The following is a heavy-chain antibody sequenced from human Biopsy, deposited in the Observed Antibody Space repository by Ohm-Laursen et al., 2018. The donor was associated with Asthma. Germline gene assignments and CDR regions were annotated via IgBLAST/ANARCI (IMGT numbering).Heavy chain of an antibody. CDR1: GFTFSSYG. CDR3: AKDVGWELPQYYFDY. J-gene: IGHJ4*02. Sequence: LRLSCAASGFTFSSYGMHWVRQAPGKGLEWVAVISYDGSNKYYADSVKGRFTISRDNSKNALYLQMNSLRAEDTAVYYCAKDVGWELPQYYFDYWGQGTLVTVSS. D-gene: IGHD1-26*01. CDR2: ISYDGSNK. V-gene: IGHV3-30*18.